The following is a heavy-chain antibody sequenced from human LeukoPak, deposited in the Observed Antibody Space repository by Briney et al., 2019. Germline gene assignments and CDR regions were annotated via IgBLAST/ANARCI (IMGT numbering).Heavy chain of an antibody. V-gene: IGHV4-34*01. CDR3: ARRRIITMIVVVMKTPYLDY. Sequence: PSETLSLTCAVYGGSFSGYYWSWIRQPPGKGLEWIGEINHSGSTNYNPSLKSRVTISVDTSKNQFSLKLSSVTAADTAVYYCARRRIITMIVVVMKTPYLDYWGQGTLVTVSS. D-gene: IGHD3-22*01. J-gene: IGHJ4*02. CDR2: INHSGST. CDR1: GGSFSGYY.